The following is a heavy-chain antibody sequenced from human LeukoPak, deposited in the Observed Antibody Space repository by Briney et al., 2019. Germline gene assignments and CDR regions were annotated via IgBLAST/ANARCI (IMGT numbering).Heavy chain of an antibody. CDR1: GYTFTSYG. CDR3: ARGYGGYALAYYYYGMDV. J-gene: IGHJ6*02. CDR2: ISAYNGNT. D-gene: IGHD5-12*01. V-gene: IGHV1-18*01. Sequence: ASVKVSCKASGYTFTSYGISWVRQAPGQGLEWMGWISAYNGNTNYAQKLQGRVTMTTDTSTSTAYMEQRSLRSDDTAVYYCARGYGGYALAYYYYGMDVWGQGTTVTVSS.